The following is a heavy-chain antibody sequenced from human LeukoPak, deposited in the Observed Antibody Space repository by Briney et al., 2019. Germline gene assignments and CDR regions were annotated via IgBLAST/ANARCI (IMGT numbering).Heavy chain of an antibody. CDR1: RFTFSTYA. D-gene: IGHD6-13*01. CDR3: ARDTYSTTWYAAED. V-gene: IGHV3-30*04. Sequence: GGSLRLSCAASRFTFSTYAMHWVRQSPGKGLEWVAVISYDGTNKKHADSVKGRFTISRDNSQNTLYLQMNSLRAEDTAVYYCARDTYSTTWYAAEDWGQGTLVTVSS. CDR2: ISYDGTNK. J-gene: IGHJ4*02.